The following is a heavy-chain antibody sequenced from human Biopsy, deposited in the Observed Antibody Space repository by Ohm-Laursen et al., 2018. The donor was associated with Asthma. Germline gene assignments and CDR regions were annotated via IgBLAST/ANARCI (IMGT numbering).Heavy chain of an antibody. V-gene: IGHV1-18*01. Sequence: VASVKVSCKTSGYTFNSAGITWVRQAPGQGLEWMGWISVYNGNTKVAQKLQDRVTMITDTSTSTAYMVLRSLRSDDTAVYFCARAVDYSHYYGIDVWGQGTTVTVS. D-gene: IGHD3-10*01. CDR3: ARAVDYSHYYGIDV. CDR2: ISVYNGNT. CDR1: GYTFNSAG. J-gene: IGHJ6*02.